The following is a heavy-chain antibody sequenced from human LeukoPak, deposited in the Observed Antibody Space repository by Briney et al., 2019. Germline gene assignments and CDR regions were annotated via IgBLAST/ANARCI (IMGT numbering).Heavy chain of an antibody. D-gene: IGHD4-17*01. J-gene: IGHJ5*02. CDR1: GFTFSDYA. V-gene: IGHV3-23*01. CDR2: LSGSGGST. CDR3: AKEATVTPGNVNWFDT. Sequence: GGSLRLSCAASGFTFSDYAMTWVRQAPGKGLEWVSTLSGSGGSTYFGDSVKGRFTISRDNSKNRLYLKMNSLRAEDTGVYYCAKEATVTPGNVNWFDTWGQGTLVTVSS.